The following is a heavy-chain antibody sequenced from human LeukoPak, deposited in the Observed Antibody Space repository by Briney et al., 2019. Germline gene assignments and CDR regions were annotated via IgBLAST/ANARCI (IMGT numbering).Heavy chain of an antibody. CDR2: IGTAYSAV. Sequence: PGGSLRLSCAASGFTFSDHCMGWIRQAPGEGLEWVSYIGTAYSAVYADSVKGRFTISRDNAKNSLSLQMNSLRAEDSAVYYCARTGFWNGYSFDSWGQGTLVTVSS. D-gene: IGHD3-3*01. CDR3: ARTGFWNGYSFDS. CDR1: GFTFSDHC. J-gene: IGHJ4*02. V-gene: IGHV3-11*04.